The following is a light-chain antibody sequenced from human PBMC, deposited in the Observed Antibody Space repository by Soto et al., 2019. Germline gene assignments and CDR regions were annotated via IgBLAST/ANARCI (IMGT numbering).Light chain of an antibody. V-gene: IGKV3-11*01. CDR3: QQRSNWAT. J-gene: IGKJ3*01. CDR2: DAS. CDR1: QNIRSS. Sequence: EVVMTQSPASLSASRGGRVALSCRASQNIRSSLAWYQQRPGQAPRLLIYDASNRATGIPARFSGSGSVTDFTLTISSLEPEDFAVYYCQQRSNWATFGPGTKVDIK.